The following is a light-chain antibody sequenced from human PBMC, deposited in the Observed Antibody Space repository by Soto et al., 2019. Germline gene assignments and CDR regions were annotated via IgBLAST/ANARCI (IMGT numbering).Light chain of an antibody. CDR1: QGVGRY. V-gene: IGKV1-8*01. CDR2: GAS. Sequence: AIRMTQSPSSLSASAGDRVAIACRASQGVGRYLAWYQQKPGQAPKLLIYGASTLQSGVPSRFSGSGSGTDFTLTISCLQSEDFATYYCQQYKNYPWTFGQGTKVEIK. CDR3: QQYKNYPWT. J-gene: IGKJ1*01.